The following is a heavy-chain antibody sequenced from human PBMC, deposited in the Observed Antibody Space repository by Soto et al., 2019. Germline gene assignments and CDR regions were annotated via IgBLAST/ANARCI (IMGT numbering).Heavy chain of an antibody. Sequence: QITLKESGPTLVKPTQTLTLTCTFSGFSLTTSGVGVGWIRQAPGKALEGLTLFYGDDDKRSSPSLRSRPTIIKSTSKNQVGPAIANMDPVETATDCCAHRDLGSGGLVDSWGQGTLVTVPS. V-gene: IGHV2-5*02. D-gene: IGHD3-10*01. CDR1: GFSLTTSGVG. CDR2: FYGDDDK. J-gene: IGHJ4*02. CDR3: AHRDLGSGGLVDS.